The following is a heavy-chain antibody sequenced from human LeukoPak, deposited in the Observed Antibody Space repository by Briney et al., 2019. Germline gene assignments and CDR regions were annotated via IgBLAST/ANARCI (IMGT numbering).Heavy chain of an antibody. V-gene: IGHV1-18*01. J-gene: IGHJ4*02. Sequence: ASVKVSCKASGYTFTSYGISWVRQAPGQGLEWMGWISAYNGNTNYAQKLQGRVTMTTDTSTSTAYMELRSLRSDDTAVYYCARVGPRHIVVVTADSSYFDYWGQGTLVTVSS. CDR3: ARVGPRHIVVVTADSSYFDY. D-gene: IGHD2-21*02. CDR2: ISAYNGNT. CDR1: GYTFTSYG.